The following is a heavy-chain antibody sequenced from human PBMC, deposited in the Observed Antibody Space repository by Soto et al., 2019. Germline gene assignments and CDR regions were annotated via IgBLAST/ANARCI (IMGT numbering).Heavy chain of an antibody. V-gene: IGHV4-61*01. Sequence: SETLSLTCTFSCGSVMDGSYYWAWLRQPPGKGLEWIGHIYHSGSTIYNPSLKSRVTISIDTSKSQFSLNLNSMTAADTAVYYCAGYNWNYYFDPWGQGTLVTVSS. CDR1: CGSVMDGSYY. CDR3: AGYNWNYYFDP. J-gene: IGHJ5*02. D-gene: IGHD1-7*01. CDR2: IYHSGST.